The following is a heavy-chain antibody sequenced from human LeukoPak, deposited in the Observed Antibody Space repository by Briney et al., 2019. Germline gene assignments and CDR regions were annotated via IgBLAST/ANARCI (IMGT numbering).Heavy chain of an antibody. CDR3: AREGIEAADFDY. Sequence: SVKVSCKASGGTFSSYAISWVRQAPGEGLEWMGRIIPIFGTANYAQKFQGRVTITTDESTSTAYIELSSLRSEDTAVYYCAREGIEAADFDYWGQGTLVTVSS. J-gene: IGHJ4*02. CDR2: IIPIFGTA. D-gene: IGHD6-13*01. CDR1: GGTFSSYA. V-gene: IGHV1-69*05.